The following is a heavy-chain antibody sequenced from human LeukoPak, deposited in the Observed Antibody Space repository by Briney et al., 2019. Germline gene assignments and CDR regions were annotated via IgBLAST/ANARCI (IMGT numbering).Heavy chain of an antibody. D-gene: IGHD1-26*01. J-gene: IGHJ3*01. CDR3: AREFTVGPTQTDAFDV. CDR2: IKSDGSST. V-gene: IGHV3-74*01. CDR1: GFTLSSYW. Sequence: PGGSLSLSCAASGFTLSSYWMHWVRQVPGKGPLWVSRIKSDGSSTSYADSVKGRFTISRDNAKNTLYLQMNGLRVEDTAIYCCAREFTVGPTQTDAFDVWGQGTMVTVSS.